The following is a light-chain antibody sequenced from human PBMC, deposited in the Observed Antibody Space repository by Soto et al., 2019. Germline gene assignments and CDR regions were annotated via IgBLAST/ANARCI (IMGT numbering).Light chain of an antibody. CDR1: SSDVGNYNY. J-gene: IGLJ1*01. V-gene: IGLV2-14*03. CDR3: CSYAGSSTFDV. Sequence: QSALTQPASVSGSPGQSITISCTGTSSDVGNYNYVSWYQLHPGKAPKLMIYAVRKRPAVVPDRFSGSKSGNTASLTISGLQVEDEADYYCCSYAGSSTFDVFGTGTKLTVL. CDR2: AVR.